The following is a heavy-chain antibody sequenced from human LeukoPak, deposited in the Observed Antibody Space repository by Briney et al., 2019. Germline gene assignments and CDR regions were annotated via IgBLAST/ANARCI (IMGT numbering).Heavy chain of an antibody. CDR1: GGSFSGYY. CDR2: INHSGST. Sequence: SETLSLTCAVYGGSFSGYYWTWIRQPPGKGLEWIGEINHSGSTNYNPSLKSRVTISVDTSKNQFSLKLSSVTAADTAVYCCARGPYHGAGSYYGNWFDPWGQGRLVTDSS. V-gene: IGHV4-34*01. J-gene: IGHJ5*02. CDR3: ARGPYHGAGSYYGNWFDP. D-gene: IGHD3-10*01.